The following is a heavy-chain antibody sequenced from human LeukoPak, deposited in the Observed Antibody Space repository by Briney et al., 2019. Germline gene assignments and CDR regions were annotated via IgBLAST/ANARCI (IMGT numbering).Heavy chain of an antibody. D-gene: IGHD6-6*01. Sequence: GGSLRLSCAASGFTFSSYWMSWVRQAPGKGLEWVANIKQDGSEKYYVDSVKGRFTISRDNAKNTLYLQMNSLRAEDTAVYYCASGGGQLVRYYYYYYMDVWGKGTTVTVSS. CDR2: IKQDGSEK. CDR1: GFTFSSYW. CDR3: ASGGGQLVRYYYYYYMDV. V-gene: IGHV3-7*01. J-gene: IGHJ6*03.